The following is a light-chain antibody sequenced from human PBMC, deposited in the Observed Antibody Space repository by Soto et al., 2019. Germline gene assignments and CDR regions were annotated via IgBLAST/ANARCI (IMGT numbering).Light chain of an antibody. CDR2: ATS. J-gene: IGKJ1*01. Sequence: DIQLTQSPSSLSASVGDRVTISCRASQTINSHLNWYQQKPGKAPKLLIYATSTLQTGVPARFIGSRSGTDFTLTISSLLPEDFATYSCQQSYSTPPTFGQGTKAEIK. CDR1: QTINSH. CDR3: QQSYSTPPT. V-gene: IGKV1-39*01.